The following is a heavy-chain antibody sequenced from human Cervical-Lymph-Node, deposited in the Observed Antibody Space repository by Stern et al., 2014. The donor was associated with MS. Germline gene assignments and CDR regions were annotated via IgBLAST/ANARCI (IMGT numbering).Heavy chain of an antibody. CDR1: GFTFSSYS. V-gene: IGHV3-21*01. CDR2: ISSSSSYI. Sequence: EMQLVESGGGLVKPGGSLRLSCAASGFTFSSYSMNWVRQAPGKGLEWVSSISSSSSYIYYADSVKGRFTISRDNAKNSLYLQMNSLRAEDTAVYYCARDAPYYDFWSGYQNWFDPWGQGTLVTVSS. J-gene: IGHJ5*02. CDR3: ARDAPYYDFWSGYQNWFDP. D-gene: IGHD3-3*01.